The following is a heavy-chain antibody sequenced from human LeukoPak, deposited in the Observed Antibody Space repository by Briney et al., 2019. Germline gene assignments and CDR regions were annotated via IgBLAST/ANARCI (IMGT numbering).Heavy chain of an antibody. J-gene: IGHJ2*01. CDR2: IYYSGST. V-gene: IGHV4-59*01. Sequence: PSETLSLTCTVSGGSISSYYWSWLRQPPGKGLEWIGYIYYSGSTNYNPSLKSRVTISVDTPKNQFSLKLSSVTAADTAVYYCARVRRGDYGDYWYFDLWGRGTLVTVSS. D-gene: IGHD4-17*01. CDR3: ARVRRGDYGDYWYFDL. CDR1: GGSISSYY.